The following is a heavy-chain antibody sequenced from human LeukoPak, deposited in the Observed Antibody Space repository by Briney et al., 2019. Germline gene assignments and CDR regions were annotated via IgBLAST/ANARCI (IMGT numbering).Heavy chain of an antibody. D-gene: IGHD4-17*01. CDR3: ALGDNYGDYEVDY. J-gene: IGHJ4*02. V-gene: IGHV4-34*01. CDR2: INRSGSI. CDR1: DGSVPSYY. Sequence: SETLSLTCTVSDGSVPSYYWSWIRQPPGKGLEWIGEINRSGSIYYNSSLKSRLTISVDTSKNQFSLKISSVTAADTAVYYCALGDNYGDYEVDYWGQGTLVTVSS.